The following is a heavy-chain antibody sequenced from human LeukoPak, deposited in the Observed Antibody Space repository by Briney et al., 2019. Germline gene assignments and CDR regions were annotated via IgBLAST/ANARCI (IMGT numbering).Heavy chain of an antibody. V-gene: IGHV4-59*08. CDR2: IYYSGST. CDR1: GGSISSYY. Sequence: SETLSLTCTVSGGSISSYYWSWIRQPPGKXLEWIGYIYYSGSTNYNPSLRSRVTISVDTSKNQFSLKLSSVTAADTAVYYCARSRSGYYKTALDYWGQGTLVTVSS. CDR3: ARSRSGYYKTALDY. J-gene: IGHJ4*02. D-gene: IGHD3-22*01.